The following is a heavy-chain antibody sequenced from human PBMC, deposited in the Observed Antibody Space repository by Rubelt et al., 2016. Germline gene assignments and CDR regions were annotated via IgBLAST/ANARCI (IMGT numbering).Heavy chain of an antibody. J-gene: IGHJ4*02. CDR2: IYYTGIT. CDR1: GGSIGSGGYY. Sequence: QVQLQESGPGLVKPSQPLSLTCTVPGGSIGSGGYYWIWIRQHPGKGPEWTGYIYYTGITYYNPSLKCRLTSAVDTSKDQFSLMLRCVTAGDTAVYYCARDSGSGIVDYWGQGTLVTVSS. V-gene: IGHV4-31*03. D-gene: IGHD3-10*01. CDR3: ARDSGSGIVDY.